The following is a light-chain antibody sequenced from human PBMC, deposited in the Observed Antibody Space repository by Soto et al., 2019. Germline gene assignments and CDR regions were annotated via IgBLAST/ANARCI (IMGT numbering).Light chain of an antibody. Sequence: QSVLTQPPSVSAAPGQKVTISCSGSRSNIGNNYVSWYQQRPGTAPKLLIYDNNERPSGIPDRFSGSKSGTSATLDITGLQTGDEADYYCGTWDSSLSAGVFGGGTKLTVL. J-gene: IGLJ2*01. CDR3: GTWDSSLSAGV. CDR1: RSNIGNNY. CDR2: DNN. V-gene: IGLV1-51*01.